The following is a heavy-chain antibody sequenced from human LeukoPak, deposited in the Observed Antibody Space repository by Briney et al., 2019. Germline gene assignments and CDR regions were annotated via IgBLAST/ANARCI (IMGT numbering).Heavy chain of an antibody. D-gene: IGHD1-1*01. CDR1: GYTFTGYY. J-gene: IGHJ3*02. V-gene: IGHV1-2*06. CDR2: INPNSGGT. CDR3: ARDRLGIDWNLPNVFDI. Sequence: ASVKVSCKASGYTFTGYYMHWVRQAPGQGLEWMGRINPNSGGTNYAQKFQGRVTMTRDTSISTAYMELSRLRSDDTAVYYCARDRLGIDWNLPNVFDIWGQGTMVTVSS.